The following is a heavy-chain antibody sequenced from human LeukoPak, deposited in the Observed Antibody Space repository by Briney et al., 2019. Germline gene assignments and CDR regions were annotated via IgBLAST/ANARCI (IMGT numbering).Heavy chain of an antibody. CDR2: IRYDGRNK. CDR3: AKWADMTTNWFDP. V-gene: IGHV3-30*02. J-gene: IGHJ5*02. CDR1: GFTFTSYG. D-gene: IGHD4-11*01. Sequence: GGSLGLSCAASGFTFTSYGMHWVRQAPGKGLEWVAFIRYDGRNKYYVDSVKGRFTISRDNSKNTLYLQMNSLRAEDTAVYYCAKWADMTTNWFDPWGQGTLVTVSS.